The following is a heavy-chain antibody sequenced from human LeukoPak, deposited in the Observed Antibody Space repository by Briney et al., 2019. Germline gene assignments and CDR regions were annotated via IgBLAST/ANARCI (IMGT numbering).Heavy chain of an antibody. CDR2: INPNSGGT. CDR1: GYTFTGYY. J-gene: IGHJ5*02. Sequence: VASVKVSCKASGYTFTGYYMHWVRQAPGQGLEWMGWINPNSGGTNYAQKFQGRVTMTTDTSMSTAYMELSRLTSDDTAVYYCARAGGRSWSDPWGQGTLVTVSS. CDR3: ARAGGRSWSDP. V-gene: IGHV1-2*02.